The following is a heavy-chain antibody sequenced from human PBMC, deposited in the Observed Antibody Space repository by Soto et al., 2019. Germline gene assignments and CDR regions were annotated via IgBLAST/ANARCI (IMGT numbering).Heavy chain of an antibody. CDR3: ARDTGLSGYSSEFDY. CDR1: GFAFSQYW. J-gene: IGHJ4*02. CDR2: MNQDGSKR. V-gene: IGHV3-7*01. D-gene: IGHD5-12*01. Sequence: EVQFVESGGDLVQPGGSLRLSCAASGFAFSQYWINWVRQSPGKGLEWVAIMNQDGSKRYYGASVMGRFTISRDNGKNSLYLQMNSLRDDDTAVYFCARDTGLSGYSSEFDYWGLGTRVTVTS.